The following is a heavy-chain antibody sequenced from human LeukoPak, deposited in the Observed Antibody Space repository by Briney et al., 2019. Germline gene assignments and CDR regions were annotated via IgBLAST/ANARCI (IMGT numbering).Heavy chain of an antibody. CDR1: GGSIINYY. Sequence: SETLSLTCTVSGGSIINYYWTWIRQSPGKGLEWIGYISYRGTTRYNPSLKTRLTISVDTSQNQFSLKLNSVTAADTAVYYCARTEASGTTSYWGQGTLVTVSS. D-gene: IGHD1-1*01. V-gene: IGHV4-59*01. J-gene: IGHJ4*02. CDR3: ARTEASGTTSY. CDR2: ISYRGTT.